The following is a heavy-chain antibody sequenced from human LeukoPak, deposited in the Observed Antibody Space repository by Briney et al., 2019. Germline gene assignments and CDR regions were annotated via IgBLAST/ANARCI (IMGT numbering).Heavy chain of an antibody. J-gene: IGHJ5*02. Sequence: GGSLRLSCAASGFTFSSYEMNWVRQAPGKGLEWVSYISSSGSTTYYADSVKGRFTISRDNAKNSLYLQMNSLRAEDTAVYYCARGGDIVVVPAAMQGAYNWFDPWGQGTLVTVSS. CDR1: GFTFSSYE. CDR3: ARGGDIVVVPAAMQGAYNWFDP. V-gene: IGHV3-48*03. CDR2: ISSSGSTT. D-gene: IGHD2-2*01.